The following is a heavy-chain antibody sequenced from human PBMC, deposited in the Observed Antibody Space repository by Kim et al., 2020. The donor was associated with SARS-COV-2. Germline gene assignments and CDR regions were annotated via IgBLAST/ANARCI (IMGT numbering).Heavy chain of an antibody. J-gene: IGHJ4*01. CDR3: ARALHYYDTRGPVFDY. CDR1: GGSISDYY. D-gene: IGHD3-22*01. V-gene: IGHV4-59*01. Sequence: SETLSLTCTVSGGSISDYYWGWIRQPPGKGLEWLGYVFYSGNTKYNPSLKRRVTISVDISKNQFSLSLNSVTAADAAQYYCARALHYYDTRGPVFDYWG. CDR2: VFYSGNT.